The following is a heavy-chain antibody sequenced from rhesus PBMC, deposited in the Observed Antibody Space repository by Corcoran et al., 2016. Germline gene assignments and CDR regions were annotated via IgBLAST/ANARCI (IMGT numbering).Heavy chain of an antibody. J-gene: IGHJ4*01. V-gene: IGHV3-118*01. Sequence: EVQLVESGGGLVQPGGSLRLSCAASGFTFSSSAMHWVRQASGKGLEWVGRIRSKSNNYGTGYAASVKGRLTISRDDSKNTAYLQMNSLKTEDTAVYYCAREGVDYWGQGVLVTVSS. CDR2: IRSKSNNYGT. CDR3: AREGVDY. CDR1: GFTFSSSA.